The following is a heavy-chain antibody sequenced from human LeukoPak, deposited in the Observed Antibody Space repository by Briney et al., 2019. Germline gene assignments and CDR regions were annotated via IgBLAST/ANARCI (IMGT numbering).Heavy chain of an antibody. Sequence: SQTLSLTCTVSGGSISSGGYYWSWLRQHPGKGLEWVGYIYYSGSTYYNPSLKSRVTISVDTSKNKFSLKLSSVTAADTAVYYCARASGNWYFDLWGRGTLVTVSS. CDR2: IYYSGST. CDR3: ARASGNWYFDL. CDR1: GGSISSGGYY. J-gene: IGHJ2*01. V-gene: IGHV4-31*03.